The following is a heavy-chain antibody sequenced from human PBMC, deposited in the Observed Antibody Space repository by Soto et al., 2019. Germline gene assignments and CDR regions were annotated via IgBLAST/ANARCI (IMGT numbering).Heavy chain of an antibody. J-gene: IGHJ4*02. CDR1: GFTFSSYA. CDR2: ISGSGGST. CDR3: AKDGLLGVGYYDYIWGSYQARKADY. V-gene: IGHV3-23*01. Sequence: GGSLRLSCAASGFTFSSYAMSWVRQAPGKGLEWVSAISGSGGSTYYADSVKGRFTISRDNSKNTLYLQMNSLRAEDTAVYYCAKDGLLGVGYYDYIWGSYQARKADYWGQGTLVTVSS. D-gene: IGHD3-16*02.